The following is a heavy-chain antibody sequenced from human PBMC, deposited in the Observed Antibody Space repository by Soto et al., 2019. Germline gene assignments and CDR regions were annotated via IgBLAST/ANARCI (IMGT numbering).Heavy chain of an antibody. D-gene: IGHD6-6*01. Sequence: PGGSLRLSCAASGFTFSSYWMHWVRQAPGKGLVWVSRINSDGSSTSYADSVKGRFTISRDNAKNTLYLQMNSLRAEDTAVYYCASVTSKKQLVDYWGQGTLVTVSS. CDR1: GFTFSSYW. V-gene: IGHV3-74*01. J-gene: IGHJ4*02. CDR3: ASVTSKKQLVDY. CDR2: INSDGSST.